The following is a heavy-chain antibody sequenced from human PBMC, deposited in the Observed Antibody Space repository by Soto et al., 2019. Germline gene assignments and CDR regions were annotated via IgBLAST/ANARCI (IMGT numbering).Heavy chain of an antibody. CDR3: AREAAAGTRITYSSGWRYYYYGMDV. CDR2: IYYSGST. J-gene: IGHJ6*02. D-gene: IGHD6-13*01. Sequence: SETLSLTCTVSGGSISSGDYYWSWIRQPPGTGLEWIGYIYYSGSTYYNPSLESRVTISVDTSKNQFSLKLSSVTAADTAVYYCAREAAAGTRITYSSGWRYYYYGMDVWGQGTTVTVSS. V-gene: IGHV4-30-4*01. CDR1: GGSISSGDYY.